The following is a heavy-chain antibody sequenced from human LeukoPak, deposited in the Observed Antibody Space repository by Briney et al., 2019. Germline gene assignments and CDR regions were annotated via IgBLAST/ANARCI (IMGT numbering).Heavy chain of an antibody. CDR2: ISGSGDKT. D-gene: IGHD3-3*01. V-gene: IGHV3-23*01. Sequence: RPGGSLRLSCAASGFTFSRYAMNWVRQIPGKGLEWVSAISGSGDKTYHADSVKGRFTISRDNSKNTMFLQMNTLRAEDTAVYYCAKTRVKYYHFWNGELDHWGQGALVTVSS. CDR3: AKTRVKYYHFWNGELDH. J-gene: IGHJ4*02. CDR1: GFTFSRYA.